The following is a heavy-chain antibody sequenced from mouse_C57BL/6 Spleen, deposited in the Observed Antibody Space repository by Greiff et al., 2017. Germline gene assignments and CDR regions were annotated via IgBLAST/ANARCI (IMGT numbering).Heavy chain of an antibody. CDR1: GISITTGNYR. CDR2: IYYSGTI. V-gene: IGHV3-5*01. CDR3: ARVRGGYYFDD. Sequence: VQLKQSGPGLVKPSQTVFLTCTVTGISITTGNYRWSWIRQFPGNKLEWIGYIYYSGTITYNPSLTSRTTITRDTPKNQFFLEMNSLTAEDTATYYCARVRGGYYFDDWGQGTTLTVSS. J-gene: IGHJ2*01.